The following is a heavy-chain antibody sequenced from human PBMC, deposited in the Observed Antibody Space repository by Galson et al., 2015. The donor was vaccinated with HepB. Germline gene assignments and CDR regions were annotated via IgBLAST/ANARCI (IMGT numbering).Heavy chain of an antibody. CDR3: ARARSIAARPLDY. CDR2: ISYDGSNK. CDR1: GFTLSSYA. J-gene: IGHJ4*02. V-gene: IGHV3-30-3*01. Sequence: SLRLSCAASGFTLSSYAMHWVRQAPGKGLEWVAVISYDGSNKYYADSVKGRFTISRDNSKNTLYLQMNSLRAEDTAVYYCARARSIAARPLDYWGQGTLVTVSS. D-gene: IGHD6-6*01.